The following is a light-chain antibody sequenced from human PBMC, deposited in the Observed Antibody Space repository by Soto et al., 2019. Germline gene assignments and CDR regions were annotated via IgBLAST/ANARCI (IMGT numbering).Light chain of an antibody. Sequence: DIQMPQSPSTLSASVGDRVTITCRASQSISSWLAWYQQKPEKAPKLLIYDASSLESGVPSRFSGSGSGTEFTLTISSLQPDDFATYYCQQYNSYSRTFGQGTKVEIK. CDR1: QSISSW. V-gene: IGKV1-5*01. CDR2: DAS. J-gene: IGKJ1*01. CDR3: QQYNSYSRT.